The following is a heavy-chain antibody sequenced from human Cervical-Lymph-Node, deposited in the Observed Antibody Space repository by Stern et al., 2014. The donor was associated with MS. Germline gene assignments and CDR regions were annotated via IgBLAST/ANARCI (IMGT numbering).Heavy chain of an antibody. CDR1: GYTFIDYY. V-gene: IGHV1-2*04. J-gene: IGHJ3*02. CDR2: INPNSGGT. Sequence: QMQLVQSGAEVKKPGASVKVSCKASGYTFIDYYMHWVRQAPGQGLEWMGWINPNSGGTNYAQKFQGWVTMTRDTSLSTAYMDLSRLRSDDTAVYYCARGRRSSGWSPPDAFDIWGQGTMVTVSS. CDR3: ARGRRSSGWSPPDAFDI. D-gene: IGHD6-19*01.